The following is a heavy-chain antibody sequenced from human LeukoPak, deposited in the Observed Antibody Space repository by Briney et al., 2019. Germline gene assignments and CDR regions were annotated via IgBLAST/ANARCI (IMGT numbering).Heavy chain of an antibody. D-gene: IGHD2-21*01. V-gene: IGHV3-53*01. CDR3: ARQRTGDSDPFDY. J-gene: IGHJ4*02. CDR1: GFTVSSNY. Sequence: GGSLRLSCAASGFTVSSNYMSWVRQAPGKGLEWRSGIYSGGSTYYADSVKGRFTISRDKSKNALYLQMNSLSAEDTAIYFCARQRTGDSDPFDYWGQGTLVTVSS. CDR2: IYSGGST.